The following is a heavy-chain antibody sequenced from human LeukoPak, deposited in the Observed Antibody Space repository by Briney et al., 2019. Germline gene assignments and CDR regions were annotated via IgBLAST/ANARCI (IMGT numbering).Heavy chain of an antibody. D-gene: IGHD5-18*01. CDR2: IDPNSDNI. CDR3: ARSAYNYGYVYFDH. J-gene: IGHJ4*02. CDR1: GYTFTGCF. V-gene: IGHV1-2*02. Sequence: ASVKVSCKASGYTFTGCFIHYVRQAPGQGLEWMGWIDPNSDNIRYSETFKDRITMTRDTSTNTAYMELSWLRSDDTAVYYCARSAYNYGYVYFDHWGQGTLVIVSS.